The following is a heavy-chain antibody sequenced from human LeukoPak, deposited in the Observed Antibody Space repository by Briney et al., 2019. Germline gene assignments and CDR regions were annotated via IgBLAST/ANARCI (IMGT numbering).Heavy chain of an antibody. CDR3: ARGRREDGYSGYEYFDY. V-gene: IGHV1-2*02. CDR1: GYTFTGYY. Sequence: ASVKVSCKASGYTFTGYYMHWVRQAPGQGLEWMGWINPNSGGTNYAQKFQGRVTMTRDTSISTAYMELSRLRSDDTAVYYCARGRREDGYSGYEYFDYWGQGTLVTVSS. J-gene: IGHJ4*02. CDR2: INPNSGGT. D-gene: IGHD5-12*01.